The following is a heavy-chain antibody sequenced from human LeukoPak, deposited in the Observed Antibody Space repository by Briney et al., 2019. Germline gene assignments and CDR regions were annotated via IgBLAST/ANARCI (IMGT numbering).Heavy chain of an antibody. J-gene: IGHJ4*02. CDR3: AREYYYDSSGYYPFDY. CDR2: ISAYNGNT. CDR1: GYTFTSYG. V-gene: IGHV1-18*01. D-gene: IGHD3-22*01. Sequence: ASVKVSCKAAGYTFTSYGISWVRQAPGQGLEWMGWISAYNGNTNYAQKLQGRVTMTTDTSTSTAYMELRSLRSDDTAVYYCAREYYYDSSGYYPFDYWGQGTLVTVSS.